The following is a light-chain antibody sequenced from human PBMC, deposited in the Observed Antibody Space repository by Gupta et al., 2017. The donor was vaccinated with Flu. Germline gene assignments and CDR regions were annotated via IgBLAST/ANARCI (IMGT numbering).Light chain of an antibody. Sequence: DAVLTQSPLPLPVTLGQPASTSSRSSESLAYSDGDTYVCWFHQRPGQSPRRLIYKASNRDSGGPDRISGSGSGTDFTLTISRLEAEDVGVYYCMQSTRWPWTFGQGTKVEI. J-gene: IGKJ1*01. CDR3: MQSTRWPWT. V-gene: IGKV2-30*01. CDR1: ESLAYSDGDTY. CDR2: KAS.